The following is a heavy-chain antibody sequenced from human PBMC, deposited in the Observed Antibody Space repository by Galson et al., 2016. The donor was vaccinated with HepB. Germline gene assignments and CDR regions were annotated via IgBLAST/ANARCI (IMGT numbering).Heavy chain of an antibody. CDR2: INSDGSTT. J-gene: IGHJ4*02. Sequence: SLRLSCAASGFPFSSYMMHWVRQAPGTGLVWVTRINSDGSTTIYADSVKGRFTITRDNAKNTVYLQMNSLRAEDTAVYYCARLGRYTGWYSVYWGQGTLVTVSS. CDR1: GFPFSSYM. D-gene: IGHD3-16*02. V-gene: IGHV3-74*01. CDR3: ARLGRYTGWYSVY.